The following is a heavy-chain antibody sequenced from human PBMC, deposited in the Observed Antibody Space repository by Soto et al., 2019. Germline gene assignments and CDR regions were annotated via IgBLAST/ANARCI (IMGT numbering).Heavy chain of an antibody. J-gene: IGHJ5*02. CDR1: GFTFSSYA. V-gene: IGHV3-23*01. CDR3: AKGKDYDFWSGYYLDPSWFDP. D-gene: IGHD3-3*01. Sequence: PGGSLRLSCAASGFTFSSYAMSWVRQAPGKGLEWVSAISGSGGSTYYADSVKGRFTISRDNSKNTLYLQMNSLRAEDTAVYYCAKGKDYDFWSGYYLDPSWFDPWGQGPLVTVSS. CDR2: ISGSGGST.